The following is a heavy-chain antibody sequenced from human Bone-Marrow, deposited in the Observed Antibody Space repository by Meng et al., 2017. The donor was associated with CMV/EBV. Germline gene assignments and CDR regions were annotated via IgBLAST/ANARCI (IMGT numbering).Heavy chain of an antibody. D-gene: IGHD6-13*01. J-gene: IGHJ6*02. Sequence: ASVKVSCKASGYTFTSYAMNWVRQAPGQGLEWMGWINPNSGGTNYAQKFQGRVTMTRDTSISTAYMELSRLRSDDTAVYYCARDWWWQQLGYGMDVWGQGTTVTVSS. CDR1: GYTFTSYA. CDR3: ARDWWWQQLGYGMDV. V-gene: IGHV1-2*02. CDR2: INPNSGGT.